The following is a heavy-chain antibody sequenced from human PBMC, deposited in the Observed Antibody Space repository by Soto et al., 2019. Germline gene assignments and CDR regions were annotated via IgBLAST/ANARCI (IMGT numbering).Heavy chain of an antibody. D-gene: IGHD6-19*01. CDR3: AKEDRAVAFPLFDY. Sequence: QVQLVESGGGVVQPGRSLRLSCAASGFTFSSYGMHWVRQAPGKGLEWVAVISYDGSNKYYADSVKGRFTISRDNSKNTLYLQMNSLRAEDTAVYYCAKEDRAVAFPLFDYWGQGTLVTVSS. CDR1: GFTFSSYG. J-gene: IGHJ4*02. V-gene: IGHV3-30*18. CDR2: ISYDGSNK.